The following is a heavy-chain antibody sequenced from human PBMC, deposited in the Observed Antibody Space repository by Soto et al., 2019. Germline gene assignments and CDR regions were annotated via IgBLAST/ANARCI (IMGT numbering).Heavy chain of an antibody. V-gene: IGHV3-15*01. J-gene: IGHJ4*02. Sequence: PGGSLRLSCAASGFPFSTAWMGWVRQAPGKGLEWVGRIRSNSDGGSTDYAAPVKGRLTISRDDSKNTLYLQMNSLKIEDTAVYYCTTDRLRGGTSIDYWGQGTLVTVSS. CDR2: IRSNSDGGST. CDR1: GFPFSTAW. D-gene: IGHD3-16*01. CDR3: TTDRLRGGTSIDY.